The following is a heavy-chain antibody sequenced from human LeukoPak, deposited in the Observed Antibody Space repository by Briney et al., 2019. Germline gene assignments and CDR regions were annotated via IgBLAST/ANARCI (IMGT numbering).Heavy chain of an antibody. CDR3: AMGDYVWGSYRALFDY. CDR1: GYTLTELS. V-gene: IGHV1-24*01. J-gene: IGHJ4*02. CDR2: FDPEDGET. Sequence: ASVKVSCKVSGYTLTELSMHWVRQAPGKGLEWMGGFDPEDGETIYAQTLQGRVTMTEDTSTDTAYMELSSLRSEDTAVYYCAMGDYVWGSYRALFDYWGQGTLVTVSS. D-gene: IGHD3-16*02.